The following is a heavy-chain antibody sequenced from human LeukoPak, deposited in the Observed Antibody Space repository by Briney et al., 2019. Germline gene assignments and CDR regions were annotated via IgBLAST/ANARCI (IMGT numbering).Heavy chain of an antibody. V-gene: IGHV3-33*01. CDR2: IWYDGSNK. CDR1: GFTFSSYG. Sequence: GGSLRLSCAASGFTFSSYGMHWVRQAPGKGLEWVAVIWYDGSNKYYADSVKGRFTISRDNSKNTLYLQMNSLRAEDTALYYCARGYCSSTSCYSDYWGQGTLVTVSS. D-gene: IGHD2-2*01. CDR3: ARGYCSSTSCYSDY. J-gene: IGHJ4*02.